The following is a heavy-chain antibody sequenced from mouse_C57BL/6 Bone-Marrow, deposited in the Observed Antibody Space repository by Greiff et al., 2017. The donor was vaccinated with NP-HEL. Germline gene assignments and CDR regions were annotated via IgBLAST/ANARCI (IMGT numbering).Heavy chain of an antibody. CDR2: IWTGGGT. D-gene: IGHD1-1*01. CDR1: GFSLTSYA. Sequence: VMLVESGPGLVAPSQSLSITCTVSGFSLTSYAISWVRQPPGKGLEWLGVIWTGGGTNYNSALKSRLSISKDNSKSQVFLKMNSLQTDDTARYYCARGSYYGSSFWYFDVWGTGTTVTVSS. V-gene: IGHV2-9-1*01. J-gene: IGHJ1*03. CDR3: ARGSYYGSSFWYFDV.